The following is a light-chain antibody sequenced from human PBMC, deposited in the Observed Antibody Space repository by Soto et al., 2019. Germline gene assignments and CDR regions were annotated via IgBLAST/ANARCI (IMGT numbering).Light chain of an antibody. CDR3: QQYNNWPPFT. CDR2: GAS. J-gene: IGKJ3*01. Sequence: EIVMTQSPATLSVSPGERATLSCRASQTVSRNLAWYQHKPGQAPRLLIYGASTRATGIPARFSGSGSGTEFTLTISSLQSEDFAVYYCQQYNNWPPFTFGPGTKVDIK. V-gene: IGKV3-15*01. CDR1: QTVSRN.